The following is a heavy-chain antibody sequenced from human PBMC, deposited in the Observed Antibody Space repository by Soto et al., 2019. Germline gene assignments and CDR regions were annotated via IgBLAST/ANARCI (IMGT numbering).Heavy chain of an antibody. CDR3: ARDKGYLLYNWFDP. V-gene: IGHV6-1*01. J-gene: IGHJ5*02. CDR2: TYYRSKWYI. D-gene: IGHD3-10*01. Sequence: SQTLSLTCAISVDSVSSNSAAWNWIRQSPSRGLEWLGRTYYRSKWYIDYVVSVKSRISINPDTSKNQFSLQLNSVTPDDTAVYYCARDKGYLLYNWFDPWGQGTLVTVSS. CDR1: VDSVSSNSAA.